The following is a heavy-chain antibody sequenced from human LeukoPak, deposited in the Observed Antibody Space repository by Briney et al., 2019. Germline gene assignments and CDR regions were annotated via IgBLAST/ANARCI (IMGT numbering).Heavy chain of an antibody. CDR1: GGSISSGSYY. Sequence: PSETLSLTCTVSGGSISSGSYYWSWIRQPAGKGLEWIGRIYTSGSTNYNPSLKSRVTISVDTSKNQFSLKLSSVTAADTAVYYCARDLGYSSSHWGQGTLVTVSS. J-gene: IGHJ4*02. CDR3: ARDLGYSSSH. V-gene: IGHV4-61*02. CDR2: IYTSGST. D-gene: IGHD6-13*01.